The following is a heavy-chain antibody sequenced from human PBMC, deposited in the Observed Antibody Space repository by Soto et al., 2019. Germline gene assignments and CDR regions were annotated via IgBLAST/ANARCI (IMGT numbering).Heavy chain of an antibody. Sequence: VGSLRLSCAASGFTFSSYGMHWVHQAPGKGLEWVAVISYDGSDKYYVDSVKGRFTISRGNSKNTLYLQMNSLRAEDTAVYYCAKDGGGYNYGYSAYWGQGTLVTVSS. CDR3: AKDGGGYNYGYSAY. V-gene: IGHV3-30*18. J-gene: IGHJ4*02. CDR1: GFTFSSYG. D-gene: IGHD5-18*01. CDR2: ISYDGSDK.